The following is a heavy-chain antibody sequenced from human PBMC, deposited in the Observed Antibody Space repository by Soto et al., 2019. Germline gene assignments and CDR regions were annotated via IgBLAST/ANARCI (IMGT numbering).Heavy chain of an antibody. V-gene: IGHV3-30-3*01. CDR1: GFTFSSYA. CDR3: ARTFGLWFGETSPGDY. D-gene: IGHD3-10*01. J-gene: IGHJ4*02. Sequence: GGSLRLSCAASGFTFSSYAMHWVRQAPGKGLEWVAVISYDGSNKYYADSVKGRFTISRDNSKNTLYLQMNSLRAEDTAVYYCARTFGLWFGETSPGDYWGQGTLVTVSS. CDR2: ISYDGSNK.